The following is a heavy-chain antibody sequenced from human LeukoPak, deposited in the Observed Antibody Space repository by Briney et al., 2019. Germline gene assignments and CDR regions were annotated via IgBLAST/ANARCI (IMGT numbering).Heavy chain of an antibody. Sequence: SETLSLTCEVSGGSVSSYWWGWVRQPAGKGLEWLGRIYSTGSTRFNPSLKSRLTLSIDTSTNQFSLTLTSVTAADTAVYFCERQGYTVSYYFLDYWSQGTLVTVSS. CDR2: IYSTGST. V-gene: IGHV4-4*07. CDR1: GGSVSSYW. CDR3: ERQGYTVSYYFLDY. D-gene: IGHD5/OR15-5a*01. J-gene: IGHJ4*02.